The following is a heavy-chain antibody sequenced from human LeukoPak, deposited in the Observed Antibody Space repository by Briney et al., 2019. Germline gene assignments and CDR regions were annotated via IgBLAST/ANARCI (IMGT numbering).Heavy chain of an antibody. CDR1: GYTFTGYY. D-gene: IGHD1-26*01. Sequence: ASVKVSCKASGYTFTGYYMHWVRQAPGQGLEWMGWINPNSGGTNYAQKFQGRVTMTRDTSISTAYMELSRLRSDDTAVYYCAGRPRATPTVFDYWGQGTLVTVSS. V-gene: IGHV1-2*02. CDR2: INPNSGGT. CDR3: AGRPRATPTVFDY. J-gene: IGHJ4*02.